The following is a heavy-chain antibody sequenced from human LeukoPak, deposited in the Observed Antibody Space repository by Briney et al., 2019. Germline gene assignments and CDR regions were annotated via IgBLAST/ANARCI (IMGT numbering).Heavy chain of an antibody. CDR1: GYTFTSYG. Sequence: GASVKVSCKASGYTFTSYGISWVRQVPGQGLEWMGWISAYNGNTNYAQKLQGRVTMTTDTSTSTAYMELRSLRSDDTAVYYCARDVYYYDSSGGNWFDPWGQGTLVTVSS. CDR2: ISAYNGNT. CDR3: ARDVYYYDSSGGNWFDP. J-gene: IGHJ5*02. D-gene: IGHD3-22*01. V-gene: IGHV1-18*01.